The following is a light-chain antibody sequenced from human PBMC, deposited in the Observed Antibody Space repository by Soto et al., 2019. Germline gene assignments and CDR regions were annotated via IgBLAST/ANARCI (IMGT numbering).Light chain of an antibody. CDR1: QGIRNY. V-gene: IGKV1-9*01. J-gene: IGKJ5*01. CDR3: RQHNSFPIT. Sequence: DIQLTQSPLFLSASVGDRVTITCRASQGIRNYLVWYQQKAGKAPKSLIYAASTLQTGVPSRFSGSGSGTEFTLAISSLQPEDSATYYCRQHNSFPITFGQGSRWRL. CDR2: AAS.